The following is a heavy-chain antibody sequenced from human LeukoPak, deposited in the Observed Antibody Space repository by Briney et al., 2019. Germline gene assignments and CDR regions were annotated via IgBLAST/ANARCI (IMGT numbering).Heavy chain of an antibody. V-gene: IGHV3-21*01. CDR3: SIDGSSSGWDFEY. D-gene: IGHD6-19*01. J-gene: IGHJ4*02. Sequence: GGSLRLFCAASGFTFSNYNMNCVRQAPGNVLEWVCCFGTSSSYIYYADSVKGRFTITRDNAKNSLYLQINSLIAEDATMYYFSIDGSSSGWDFEYWGQENLVTVSS. CDR2: FGTSSSYI. CDR1: GFTFSNYN.